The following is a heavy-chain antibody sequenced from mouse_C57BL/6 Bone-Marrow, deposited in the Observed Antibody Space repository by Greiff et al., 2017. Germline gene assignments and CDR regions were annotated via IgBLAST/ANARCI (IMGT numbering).Heavy chain of an antibody. Sequence: VQLQQPGAELVKPGASVKLSCKASGYTFTSYWMQWVKQRPGQGLEWIGEIDPSDSYTNYNQKFKGKATLTVDTSSSTAYMQRSSLTSEDSAVYYCAKKGPDDYDEGYWGQGTTLTVSS. CDR2: IDPSDSYT. CDR3: AKKGPDDYDEGY. CDR1: GYTFTSYW. D-gene: IGHD2-4*01. V-gene: IGHV1-50*01. J-gene: IGHJ2*01.